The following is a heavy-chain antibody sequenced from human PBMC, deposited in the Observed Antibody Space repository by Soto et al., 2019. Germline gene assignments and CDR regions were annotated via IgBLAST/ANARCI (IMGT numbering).Heavy chain of an antibody. CDR3: GAVASSADFYGKDV. J-gene: IGHJ6*02. D-gene: IGHD6-19*01. CDR2: VYHSGGA. V-gene: IGHV4-34*01. Sequence: PSETLSLTXDVYGGSSSSYYWSWIRQPPGKGLEWIGEVYHSGGANYNPSLKSRVTISEDTSKNQFSLKLKSVTAADTAVYYCGAVASSADFYGKDVWGQGTTVTSP. CDR1: GGSSSSYY.